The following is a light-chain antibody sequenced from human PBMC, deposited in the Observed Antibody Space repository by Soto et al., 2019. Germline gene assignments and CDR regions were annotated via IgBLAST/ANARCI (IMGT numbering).Light chain of an antibody. V-gene: IGLV1-44*01. CDR3: AAWDDSLNCHV. CDR2: NNN. CDR1: SSNIGRNT. J-gene: IGLJ1*01. Sequence: QSVLTQPPSASGTPGQRVTISCSGSSSNIGRNTVNWYQQLPGTAPKVLIYNNNQRPSGVPDRLSGSKSGTSASLAISGLQSEDEADYYCAAWDDSLNCHVFGTGTKLTVL.